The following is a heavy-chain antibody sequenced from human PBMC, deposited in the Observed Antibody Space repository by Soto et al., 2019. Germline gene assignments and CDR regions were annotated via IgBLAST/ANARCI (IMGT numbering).Heavy chain of an antibody. CDR3: ARPVEMATISRSYLFY. J-gene: IGHJ4*02. Sequence: QVQLVQSGAEVKKPGSSVKVSCKASGGTFSNYVINWVRQAPGQGLEWMGGIIPIFGTANYAQKFQGRVTITADESTSTAYLGLSSLRSEDTAVYYCARPVEMATISRSYLFYWGQGTLVTVSS. V-gene: IGHV1-69*01. CDR2: IIPIFGTA. CDR1: GGTFSNYV. D-gene: IGHD5-12*01.